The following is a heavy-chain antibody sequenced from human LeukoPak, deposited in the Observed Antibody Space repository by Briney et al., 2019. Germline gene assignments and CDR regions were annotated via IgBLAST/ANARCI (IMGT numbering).Heavy chain of an antibody. CDR1: GFTFSNYW. J-gene: IGHJ6*02. V-gene: IGHV3-74*01. Sequence: GGSLRLSCAASGFTFSNYWMHWVRQAPGEALMRVSRIKSDGSSTTYADSVKGRFTISRDNAKNTLYLQMNSLRAEDTAVYYCSRDSLSPCGGDCYSGLDVWGQGTTVTVSS. D-gene: IGHD2-21*02. CDR3: SRDSLSPCGGDCYSGLDV. CDR2: IKSDGSST.